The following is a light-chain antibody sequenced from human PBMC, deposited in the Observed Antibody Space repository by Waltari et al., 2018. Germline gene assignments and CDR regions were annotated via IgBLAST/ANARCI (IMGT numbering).Light chain of an antibody. CDR3: QQAEIFPLT. CDR2: AAS. J-gene: IGKJ4*01. V-gene: IGKV1-12*01. Sequence: DIQMTQSPSSVSSSVGDRVTITCRASQEINSWLAWYQQKPGKAPKLLIYAASRLQSGVPSRFSGSGSGTHFTLTIDHLQPEDVATYFCQQAEIFPLTFGGGTKVEIK. CDR1: QEINSW.